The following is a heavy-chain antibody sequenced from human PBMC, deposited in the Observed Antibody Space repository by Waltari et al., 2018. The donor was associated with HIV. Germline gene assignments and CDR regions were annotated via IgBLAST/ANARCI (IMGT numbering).Heavy chain of an antibody. D-gene: IGHD6-6*01. V-gene: IGHV1-3*02. CDR2: SNSGNGDS. CDR3: ARGGSSPYYFAMDV. Sequence: QAQLVQSGAEVKKPGASVRVSCKASGSTFNNYVIHWVRQAPGQRPEWMGWSNSGNGDSKYSQDFQGRVTITRDTSASTVYMELSSLRSEDTGVYYCARGGSSPYYFAMDVWGQGTTVTVSS. J-gene: IGHJ6*02. CDR1: GSTFNNYV.